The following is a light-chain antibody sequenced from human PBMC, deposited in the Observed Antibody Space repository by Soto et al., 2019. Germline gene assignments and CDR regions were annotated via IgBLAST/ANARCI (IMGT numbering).Light chain of an antibody. J-gene: IGKJ1*01. CDR2: DAS. V-gene: IGKV3-20*01. Sequence: EIVLPQSPGTLSLSPGESATLSCRASQSVSSSYLAWYQQKPGQAPRLLIYDASSRATGIPDRFSGSGSGTDFTLTISRLEPEDFAVYYCQQYGSSPPTFGQGTKVDIK. CDR1: QSVSSSY. CDR3: QQYGSSPPT.